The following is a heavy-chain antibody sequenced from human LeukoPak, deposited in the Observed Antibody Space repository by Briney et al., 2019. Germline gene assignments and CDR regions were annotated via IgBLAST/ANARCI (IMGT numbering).Heavy chain of an antibody. Sequence: SETLSLTCTVSGYSISSGYFWGWIRQPPGKGLEWIGSIYSSGSTYYNASLQSRVTISIETSKNQISLRLNSVTAADTAIYYCAKSGGYGLIDYWGQGTLVTVSS. CDR1: GYSISSGYF. CDR2: IYSSGST. CDR3: AKSGGYGLIDY. D-gene: IGHD1-26*01. V-gene: IGHV4-38-2*02. J-gene: IGHJ4*02.